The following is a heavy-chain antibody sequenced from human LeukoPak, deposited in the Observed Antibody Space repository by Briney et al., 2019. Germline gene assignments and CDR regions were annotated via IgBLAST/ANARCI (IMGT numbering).Heavy chain of an antibody. CDR1: GYTFTGYY. CDR3: AQVATDY. V-gene: IGHV1-2*02. Sequence: ASVKVSSKASGYTFTGYYIYWVRQAPGQGLEWMGWINPNSGAPNYAQNFQGRVTMTRDTSISTVYMELSRLRSDDTAVYYCAQVATDYWGQGTLVTVSS. D-gene: IGHD5-12*01. CDR2: INPNSGAP. J-gene: IGHJ4*02.